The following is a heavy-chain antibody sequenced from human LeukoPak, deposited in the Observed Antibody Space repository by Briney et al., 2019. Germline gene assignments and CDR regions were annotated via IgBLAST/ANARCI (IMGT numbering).Heavy chain of an antibody. D-gene: IGHD6-19*01. CDR1: GYTFIGYY. J-gene: IGHJ5*02. CDR3: ARGSSGWYSFDP. CDR2: INPNSGGT. Sequence: ASVEVSCKASGYTFIGYYMHWVRQAPAQGLERMGWINPNSGGTNYAQKFQGRVTMTRDTSISAAYMELSRLRSDDTAVYYCARGSSGWYSFDPWGQGTLVTVSS. V-gene: IGHV1-2*02.